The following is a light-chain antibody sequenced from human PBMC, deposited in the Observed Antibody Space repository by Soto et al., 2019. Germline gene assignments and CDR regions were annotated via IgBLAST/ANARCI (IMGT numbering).Light chain of an antibody. CDR3: QVRDSITMI. Sequence: SYELTQTLSVSVALGQTASITCGGNNIGSKNVHWYQQKPGQAPVLVIYRGNNRPSGIPERFSGSNSGNTATLTISRAQVGDEAGYYCQVRDSITMIFGGGTKLTVL. V-gene: IGLV3-9*01. CDR1: NIGSKN. CDR2: RGN. J-gene: IGLJ2*01.